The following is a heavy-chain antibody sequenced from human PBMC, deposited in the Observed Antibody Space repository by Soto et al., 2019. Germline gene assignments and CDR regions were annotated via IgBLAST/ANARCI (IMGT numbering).Heavy chain of an antibody. Sequence: GGSLRLSCAASGFTFSSYAMSWVRQAPGKGLEWVSAISGSGGSTYYADSVKGRFTISRDNSKNTLYLQMNSLRAEDTAVYYCAVVADYYDSSGYITAWGQGTLVTVSS. D-gene: IGHD3-22*01. J-gene: IGHJ4*02. V-gene: IGHV3-23*01. CDR3: AVVADYYDSSGYITA. CDR1: GFTFSSYA. CDR2: ISGSGGST.